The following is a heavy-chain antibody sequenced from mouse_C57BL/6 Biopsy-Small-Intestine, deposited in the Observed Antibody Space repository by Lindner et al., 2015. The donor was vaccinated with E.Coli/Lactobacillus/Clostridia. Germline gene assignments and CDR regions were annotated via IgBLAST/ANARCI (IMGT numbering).Heavy chain of an antibody. V-gene: IGHV1-64*01. CDR2: IKGNSGDT. CDR1: GYTFTGHY. Sequence: SVKVSCKASGYTFTGHYLHWVRQAPGQGLEWMGRIKGNSGDTNYALKFQGRVTMTRDTSISTAYMELSRLRSDDTVVYYCARQGPRGDLDYWGQGTLVTVSS. J-gene: IGHJ4*01. D-gene: IGHD3-3*01. CDR3: ARQGPRGDLDY.